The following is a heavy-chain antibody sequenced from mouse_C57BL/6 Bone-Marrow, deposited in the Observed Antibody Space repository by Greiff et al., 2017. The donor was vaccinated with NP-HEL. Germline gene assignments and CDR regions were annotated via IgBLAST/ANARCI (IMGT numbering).Heavy chain of an antibody. V-gene: IGHV1-5*01. Sequence: EVQVVESGTVLARPGASVKMSCKTSGYTFTSYWMHWVKQRPGQGLEWIGAIYPGNSDTSYNQKFKGKAKLTAVTSASTAYMELSSLTNEDSAVYYCTRELITTVVATRAWFAYWGQGTLVTVSA. CDR2: IYPGNSDT. J-gene: IGHJ3*01. CDR1: GYTFTSYW. D-gene: IGHD1-1*01. CDR3: TRELITTVVATRAWFAY.